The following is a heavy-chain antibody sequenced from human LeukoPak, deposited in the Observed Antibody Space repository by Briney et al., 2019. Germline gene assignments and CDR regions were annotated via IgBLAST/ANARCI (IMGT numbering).Heavy chain of an antibody. J-gene: IGHJ4*02. Sequence: GGSLRLSCAASGFTFSSYAMSWVRQAPGKGLEGVSAISGSGGSTYYADSVKGRFTISRDNTKNTLYLQMNSLRAEDTAVYYCAKDGWSGSYEKNYWGQGTLVTVSS. CDR1: GFTFSSYA. D-gene: IGHD1-26*01. V-gene: IGHV3-23*01. CDR3: AKDGWSGSYEKNY. CDR2: ISGSGGST.